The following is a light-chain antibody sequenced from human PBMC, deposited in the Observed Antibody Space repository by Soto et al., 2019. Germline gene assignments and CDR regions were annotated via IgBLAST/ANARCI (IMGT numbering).Light chain of an antibody. CDR3: QQYNSYLYT. CDR1: QSISSW. Sequence: DIQMTQSPSTLSASVGDRVTITCRASQSISSWLAWYQQKPGKATKLLIYDASSLESGVPSRFSGSGSGTEFTLTISSLQPDDFATYYCQQYNSYLYTFGQGTKLESK. V-gene: IGKV1-5*01. CDR2: DAS. J-gene: IGKJ2*01.